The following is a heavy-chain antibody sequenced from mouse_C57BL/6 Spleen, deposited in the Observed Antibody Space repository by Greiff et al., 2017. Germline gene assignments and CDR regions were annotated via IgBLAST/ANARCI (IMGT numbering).Heavy chain of an antibody. Sequence: VQLKESGAELVKPGASVKLSCTASGFNIKDYYMPWVKQRTERGLEWIGRIDPEDGETKYAPKFQGKATITADTSSNSAYLPLSSLTSEDTAVYYCAREYYGSSPFAYWGQGTLVTVSA. V-gene: IGHV14-2*01. CDR3: AREYYGSSPFAY. CDR1: GFNIKDYY. J-gene: IGHJ3*01. CDR2: IDPEDGET. D-gene: IGHD1-1*01.